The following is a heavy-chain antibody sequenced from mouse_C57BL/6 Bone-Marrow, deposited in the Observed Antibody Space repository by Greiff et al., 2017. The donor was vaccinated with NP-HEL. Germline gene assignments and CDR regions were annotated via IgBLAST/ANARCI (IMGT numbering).Heavy chain of an antibody. V-gene: IGHV5-12*01. CDR1: GFTFSDYY. CDR2: ISNGGGST. Sequence: DVQLVESGGGLVQPGGSLKLSCAASGFTFSDYYMYWVRQTPEKRLEWVAYISNGGGSTYYPDTVKGRFTISRDNAKNTLYLQMSRLKSEDTAMYYCARQEYSISYAMDYWGQGTSVTVSS. CDR3: ARQEYSISYAMDY. J-gene: IGHJ4*01. D-gene: IGHD2-5*01.